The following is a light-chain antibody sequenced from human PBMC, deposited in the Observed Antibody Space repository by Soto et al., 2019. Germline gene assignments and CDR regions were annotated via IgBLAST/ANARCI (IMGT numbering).Light chain of an antibody. J-gene: IGKJ1*01. V-gene: IGKV1-9*01. Sequence: IQLTQSPSSLSASVGDRVTITCRASQGISSLAWYQQKPGKAPNLLISAASTLQTGVPSRFSGSGSGTDFALTISSLQPEDFATYYCQQIDSYPRTFGQGTKVEIK. CDR2: AAS. CDR1: QGISS. CDR3: QQIDSYPRT.